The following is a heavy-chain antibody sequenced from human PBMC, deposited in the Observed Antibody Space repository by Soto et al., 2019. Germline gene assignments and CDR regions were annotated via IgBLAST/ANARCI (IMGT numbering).Heavy chain of an antibody. CDR2: ISGSGGST. J-gene: IGHJ3*02. CDR1: GFTFSSYA. CDR3: AKGSGITIFGVVPRGSAFDI. D-gene: IGHD3-3*01. Sequence: EVQLLESGGGLVQPGGSLRLSCAASGFTFSSYAMSWVRQAPGKGLEWVSAISGSGGSTYYADSVKGRFTISRDNSKNTLYLQMNSLRAEDTAVYYCAKGSGITIFGVVPRGSAFDIWGQGTMVTVSS. V-gene: IGHV3-23*01.